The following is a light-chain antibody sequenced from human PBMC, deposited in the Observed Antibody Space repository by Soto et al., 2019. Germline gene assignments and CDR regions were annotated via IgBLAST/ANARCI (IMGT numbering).Light chain of an antibody. J-gene: IGKJ1*01. Sequence: EIVLTQSPGTLSLSPGERATLSCRASQSVSGSSLAWYQQKRGQAPRLLIHDASSRATGIPDRFSGSGSGTDFTLTISRVEPEDFAVYSCQQYGGSPRTFGQGTKVEVK. CDR3: QQYGGSPRT. CDR1: QSVSGSS. CDR2: DAS. V-gene: IGKV3-20*01.